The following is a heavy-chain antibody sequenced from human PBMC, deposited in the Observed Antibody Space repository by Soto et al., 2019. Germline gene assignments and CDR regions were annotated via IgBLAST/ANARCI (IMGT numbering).Heavy chain of an antibody. J-gene: IGHJ4*02. V-gene: IGHV1-18*01. CDR3: ARGRYGDY. Sequence: QVHLVQSGAEVKKPGASVKVSCKGSGYIFTTYGITWVRQAPGQGLEWMGWISAHNGNTNYAQTLQGRVTVTRDTSTITAYMELRNLRSDDTAVYYCARGRYGDYWGQGALVTVSS. CDR1: GYIFTTYG. CDR2: ISAHNGNT. D-gene: IGHD1-1*01.